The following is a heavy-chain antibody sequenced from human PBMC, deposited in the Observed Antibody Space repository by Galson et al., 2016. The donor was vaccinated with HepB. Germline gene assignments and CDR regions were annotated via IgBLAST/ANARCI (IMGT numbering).Heavy chain of an antibody. D-gene: IGHD3-3*01. V-gene: IGHV3-30*04. Sequence: SLRLSCAASGFTLSSHAMHWVRQAPGKGLGWVAGISYDGNNKYEGDSVKGRFTMSRDNSKNTVHLQMNSLRAEDTAVYYCARDVGDWSGYYLVFAFDVWGQGTMVTVSS. CDR2: ISYDGNNK. CDR1: GFTLSSHA. CDR3: ARDVGDWSGYYLVFAFDV. J-gene: IGHJ3*01.